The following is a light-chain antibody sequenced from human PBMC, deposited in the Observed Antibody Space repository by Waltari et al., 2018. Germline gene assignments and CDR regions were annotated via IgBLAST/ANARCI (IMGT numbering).Light chain of an antibody. CDR3: HQYNSYSQS. CDR1: HTINTW. V-gene: IGKV1-5*01. CDR2: DAS. J-gene: IGKJ2*03. Sequence: QMTQSPSTLSASIGDRVPITCRASHTINTWLAWYQQKPGKDPRVLIYDASTLASGVPSRFRGSGSGTEFTLTISSLQPDDFATYYCHQYNSYSQSFGQGTKLEIK.